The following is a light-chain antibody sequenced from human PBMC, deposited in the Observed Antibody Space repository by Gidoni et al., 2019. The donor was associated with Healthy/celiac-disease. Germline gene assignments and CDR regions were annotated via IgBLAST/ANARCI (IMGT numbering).Light chain of an antibody. Sequence: EIVLTQSLATLSLSPGERATRSCRASQSVSSYLAWYQQNPGQAHRLLIYDASNRATGIPARFSGSESGTDFTLTISSLEPEDFAVYYCQQRSNWPPGFTFGPGTKVDIK. V-gene: IGKV3-11*01. CDR3: QQRSNWPPGFT. J-gene: IGKJ3*01. CDR1: QSVSSY. CDR2: DAS.